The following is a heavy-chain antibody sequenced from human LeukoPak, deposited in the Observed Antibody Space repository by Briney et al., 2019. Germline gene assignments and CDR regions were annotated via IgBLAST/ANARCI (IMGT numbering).Heavy chain of an antibody. D-gene: IGHD6-25*01. CDR2: MNPNSGNT. Sequence: ASVTVSCKASGYTFIDYDINWVRQATGQGLEWMGWMNPNSGNTGYAEKFQGRVTMTRGTSISTAYLELSSLRSEDTAVYYCARGRGGGSFRLLDVWGKGTTVTVST. J-gene: IGHJ6*04. CDR1: GYTFIDYD. CDR3: ARGRGGGSFRLLDV. V-gene: IGHV1-8*01.